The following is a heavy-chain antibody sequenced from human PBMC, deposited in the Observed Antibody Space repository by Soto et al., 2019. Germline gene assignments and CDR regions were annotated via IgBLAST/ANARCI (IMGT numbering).Heavy chain of an antibody. CDR2: MNPNSGNT. V-gene: IGHV1-8*01. CDR1: GYTFTSYD. Sequence: QVQLVQSGAEVKKPGASVKVSCKASGYTFTSYDINWVRQATGQGLEWMGWMNPNSGNTGYAQKFQGRGTMTRNTSISTAYMELSSLRSEDTAVYYCARYVWGSYRTYYYGMDVWGQGTTVTVSS. J-gene: IGHJ6*02. CDR3: ARYVWGSYRTYYYGMDV. D-gene: IGHD3-16*02.